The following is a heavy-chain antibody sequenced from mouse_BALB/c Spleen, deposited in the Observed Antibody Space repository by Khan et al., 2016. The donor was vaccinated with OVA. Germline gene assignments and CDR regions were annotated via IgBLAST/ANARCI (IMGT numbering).Heavy chain of an antibody. J-gene: IGHJ3*01. Sequence: QVQLQQSGAELARPGASVKMSCKASGYTFTSYTIHWIKLRPGQGLEWIGYINPSNGYQNYNQKFKDKATLTADKSSTTAYMELSSLTSDDSALYNCVRDGAYHRNDGWFAYWGQGTLVTVSA. V-gene: IGHV1-4*01. CDR1: GYTFTSYT. CDR3: VRDGAYHRNDGWFAY. D-gene: IGHD2-14*01. CDR2: INPSNGYQ.